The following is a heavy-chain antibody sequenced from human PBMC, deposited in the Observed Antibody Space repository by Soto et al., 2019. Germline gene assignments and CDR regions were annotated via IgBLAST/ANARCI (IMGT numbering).Heavy chain of an antibody. D-gene: IGHD1-26*01. Sequence: SETLSLTCTVSGGSISSGGYYWSWIRQHPGKGLEWIGYIYYSGSTYYNPSLKSRVTISVDTSKNQFSLKLSSVTAADTAVYYCARDSATTLTGATDAFDIWGQGTMVTVSS. V-gene: IGHV4-31*03. CDR3: ARDSATTLTGATDAFDI. CDR1: GGSISSGGYY. CDR2: IYYSGST. J-gene: IGHJ3*02.